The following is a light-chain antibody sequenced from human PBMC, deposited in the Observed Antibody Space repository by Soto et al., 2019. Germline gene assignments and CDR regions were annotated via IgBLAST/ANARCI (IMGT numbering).Light chain of an antibody. CDR1: RGVRSD. J-gene: IGKJ4*01. CDR3: VQEFNYPLT. Sequence: AIQMTQSPSSLSASVGDTVTISCRASRGVRSDVAWYQQRPGSVPKVLIYGAFNLYTGVPSRFSGSGYGSDFSLTISSLQPEDSATYYCVQEFNYPLTFGGGTKVEI. CDR2: GAF. V-gene: IGKV1-6*01.